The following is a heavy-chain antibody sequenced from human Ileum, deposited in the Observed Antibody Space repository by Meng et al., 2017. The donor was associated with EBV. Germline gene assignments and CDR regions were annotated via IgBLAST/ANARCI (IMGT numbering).Heavy chain of an antibody. Sequence: QVHLQESGPGLVKPSQTLSPTCTVSGDTLFNGGHYWTWLRQPPGKGLEWIGYIFYTGSTYYNPSLKSRVTISLDLSKNQFSLNLTSVTAADTAVHYCARDSNGDYGWVDPWGQGTLGTVAS. CDR2: IFYTGST. D-gene: IGHD4-17*01. CDR3: ARDSNGDYGWVDP. V-gene: IGHV4-30-4*01. J-gene: IGHJ5*02. CDR1: GDTLFNGGHY.